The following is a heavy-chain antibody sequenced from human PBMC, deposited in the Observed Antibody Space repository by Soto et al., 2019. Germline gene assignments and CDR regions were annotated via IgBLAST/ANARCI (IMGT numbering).Heavy chain of an antibody. CDR2: INPNSGGT. Sequence: QVQLVQSGAEVKKPGASVKVSCKASGYTFTGYYMHWVRQAPGQGLEWMGGINPNSGGTNYAQKFQGWVIMTRDTSISTAYMELSRLRSDDTAVYYCARASIVVVPAAIDYYYYYMDVWGKGTTVTVSS. CDR1: GYTFTGYY. J-gene: IGHJ6*03. V-gene: IGHV1-2*04. D-gene: IGHD2-2*01. CDR3: ARASIVVVPAAIDYYYYYMDV.